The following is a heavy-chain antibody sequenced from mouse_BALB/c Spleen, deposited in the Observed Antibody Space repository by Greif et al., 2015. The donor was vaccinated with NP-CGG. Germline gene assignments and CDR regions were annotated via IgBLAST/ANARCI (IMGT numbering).Heavy chain of an antibody. CDR3: TTYYYGTSYYFDY. Sequence: LVESWAELVKPGASVKMSCKASGYTFTSYWMHWVKQRPGQGLEWIGVIDPSDSYTSYNQKFKGKATLTVDTSSSTAYMQLSSLTSEDSAVYYCTTYYYGTSYYFDYWGQGTTLTVSS. CDR1: GYTFTSYW. D-gene: IGHD1-1*01. CDR2: IDPSDSYT. V-gene: IGHV1S127*01. J-gene: IGHJ2*01.